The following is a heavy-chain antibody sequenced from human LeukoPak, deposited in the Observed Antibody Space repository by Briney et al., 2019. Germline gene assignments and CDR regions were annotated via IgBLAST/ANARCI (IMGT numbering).Heavy chain of an antibody. V-gene: IGHV3-11*01. D-gene: IGHD3-22*01. CDR3: AGYYDSSGHSYYYYGMDV. J-gene: IGHJ6*02. CDR1: RFTFSDYY. CDR2: ISSSGSTI. Sequence: GGSLRLSCAASRFTFSDYYMSWIRQAPGKGLEWVSYISSSGSTIYYADSVKGRFTISRDNAKNSLYLQMNSLRAEDTAVYYCAGYYDSSGHSYYYYGMDVWGQGTTVTVSS.